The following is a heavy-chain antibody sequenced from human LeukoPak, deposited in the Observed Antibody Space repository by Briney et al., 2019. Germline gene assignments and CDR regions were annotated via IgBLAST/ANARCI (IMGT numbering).Heavy chain of an antibody. CDR2: INHSGST. V-gene: IGHV4-34*01. CDR1: GGSFSGYY. Sequence: SETLSLTCAVYGGSFSGYYWSWIRQPPGKGLEWIGEINHSGSTNYNPSLKSRVTISVDTSKNQFSLKLSSVTAVDTAVYYCASHTQLGPEGGFDYWGQGTLVTVSS. CDR3: ASHTQLGPEGGFDY. D-gene: IGHD2-2*01. J-gene: IGHJ4*02.